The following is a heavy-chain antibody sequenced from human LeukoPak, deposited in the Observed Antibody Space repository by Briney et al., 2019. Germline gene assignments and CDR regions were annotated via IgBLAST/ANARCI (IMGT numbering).Heavy chain of an antibody. CDR3: AKDYCGGDCPFDY. D-gene: IGHD2-21*01. CDR2: ISYDGSNK. J-gene: IGHJ4*02. Sequence: GRSLRLSCAASGFTFSSYGMHWVRQAPGKGLEWVAVISYDGSNKYYADSVKGRFTISRDNSKNTLYLQMNSLRAEDTAVYYCAKDYCGGDCPFDYWGQGTLVTVSS. V-gene: IGHV3-30*18. CDR1: GFTFSSYG.